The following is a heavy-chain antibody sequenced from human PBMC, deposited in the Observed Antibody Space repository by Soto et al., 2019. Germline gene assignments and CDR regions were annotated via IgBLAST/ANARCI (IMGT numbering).Heavy chain of an antibody. V-gene: IGHV1-18*04. Sequence: GASVKVSCTASGYTFTSYGISWARQAPGQGLEWMGRSSAYNGNTNYAQKLQGRVTMTTDTSTSNAYMELRSLRSDDTAVYSCATPSSGWSYYFDYWGQGTLVTVSS. CDR3: ATPSSGWSYYFDY. J-gene: IGHJ4*02. CDR1: GYTFTSYG. D-gene: IGHD6-19*01. CDR2: SSAYNGNT.